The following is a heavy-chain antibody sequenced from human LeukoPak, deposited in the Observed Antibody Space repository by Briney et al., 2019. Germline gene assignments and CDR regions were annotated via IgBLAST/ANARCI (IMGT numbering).Heavy chain of an antibody. CDR1: GGSITSGSYS. CDR3: ARAELWGALNYYYGMDV. Sequence: PSETLSLTCTISGGSITSGSYSWSWLRQPPGKGLEWLGYIYYSGSTNYNPSLKSRVTISVDTSKNQFSLKLSSVTAADTAVYYCARAELWGALNYYYGMDVWGQGTTVTVSS. CDR2: IYYSGST. J-gene: IGHJ6*02. D-gene: IGHD2-21*01. V-gene: IGHV4-61*01.